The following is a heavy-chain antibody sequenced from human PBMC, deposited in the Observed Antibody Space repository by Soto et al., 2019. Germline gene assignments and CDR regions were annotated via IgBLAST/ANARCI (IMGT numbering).Heavy chain of an antibody. CDR1: GFTFSSYA. D-gene: IGHD4-17*01. V-gene: IGHV3-23*01. J-gene: IGHJ3*02. CDR2: ISVSGGT. CDR3: AKDQYGSLPDGFAI. Sequence: ELQLLESGGGLVQPGGSLRLSCAASGFTFSSYAMTWVRQAPGKGLEWVSGISVSGGTYYADSVKGRFTISRDNSKNTLSLHMNSLRAEDTAVYYGAKDQYGSLPDGFAIWGQGTMGTVSS.